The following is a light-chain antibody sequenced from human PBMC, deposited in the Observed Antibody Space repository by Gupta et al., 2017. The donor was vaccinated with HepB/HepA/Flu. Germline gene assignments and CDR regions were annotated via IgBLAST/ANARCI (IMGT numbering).Light chain of an antibody. CDR3: QAWDSSIVV. V-gene: IGLV3-1*01. Sequence: SFEFTQPPSVSVSPGQTASIACPGDILGHTYVCWYQQKPGQSPVLIMYQDGVRPSWIPARFSASKSGDTVTLTISGTQPIDEADYYCQAWDSSIVVFGGGTKLTVL. J-gene: IGLJ3*02. CDR2: QDG. CDR1: ILGHTY.